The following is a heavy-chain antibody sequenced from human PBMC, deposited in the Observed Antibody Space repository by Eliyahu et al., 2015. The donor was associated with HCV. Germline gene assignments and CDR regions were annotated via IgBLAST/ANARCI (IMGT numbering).Heavy chain of an antibody. V-gene: IGHV3-23*01. CDR3: AKASVGSGWPFDY. Sequence: EVQLLESGGGLVQPGGPLRLSCAASGFTFSSYAMSWVRQAPGKGLEWVSAISGSGGSTYYADSVKGRFTISRDNSKNTLYLQMNSLRAEDTAVYYCAKASVGSGWPFDYWGQGTLVTVSS. CDR2: ISGSGGST. CDR1: GFTFSSYA. D-gene: IGHD6-19*01. J-gene: IGHJ4*02.